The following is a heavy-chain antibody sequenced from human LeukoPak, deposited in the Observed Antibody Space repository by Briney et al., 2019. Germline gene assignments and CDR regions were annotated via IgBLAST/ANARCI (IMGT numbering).Heavy chain of an antibody. CDR2: IYPGDSDT. Sequence: GESLKISCKGSGHSFTSYWIGWVRQMPGKGLEWMGIIYPGDSDTRYSPSFQGQVTISADKSISTAYLQWSSLKASDTAMYYCARQVTMVRGDNWFDPWGQGTLVTVPS. V-gene: IGHV5-51*01. CDR3: ARQVTMVRGDNWFDP. CDR1: GHSFTSYW. J-gene: IGHJ5*02. D-gene: IGHD3-10*01.